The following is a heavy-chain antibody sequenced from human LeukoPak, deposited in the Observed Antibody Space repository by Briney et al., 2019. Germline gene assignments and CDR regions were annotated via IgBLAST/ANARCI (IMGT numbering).Heavy chain of an antibody. D-gene: IGHD2-15*01. CDR2: INWNGGST. CDR3: ARDRGGAESHGFDAFDL. J-gene: IGHJ3*01. V-gene: IGHV3-20*04. Sequence: GGSLRLSCAASGFTFDDYGMSWVRQAPGKGLEWVSGINWNGGSTGYADSVKGRFTISRDNAKNSLYLQMNSLRVDDTAVYYCARDRGGAESHGFDAFDLWGQGTIVTVSS. CDR1: GFTFDDYG.